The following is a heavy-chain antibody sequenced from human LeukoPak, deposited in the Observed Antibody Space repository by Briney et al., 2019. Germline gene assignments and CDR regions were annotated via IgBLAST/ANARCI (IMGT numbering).Heavy chain of an antibody. CDR1: GFTVSNNY. J-gene: IGHJ4*01. CDR2: IYSGGST. V-gene: IGHV3-53*01. D-gene: IGHD2-15*01. CDR3: ARRDNYDY. Sequence: LGGSLTLFCAASGFTVSNNYMSWVGQAPGKGLEWVSVIYSGGSTYYADSVKGRFTISRDNAKNTLYLQMNSLRAEDTAVYYCARRDNYDYWGQGTMVTVSS.